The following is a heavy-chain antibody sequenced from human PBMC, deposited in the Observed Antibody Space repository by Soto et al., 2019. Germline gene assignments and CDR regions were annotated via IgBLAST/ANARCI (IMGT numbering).Heavy chain of an antibody. D-gene: IGHD3-9*01. CDR1: GYTFTGYY. V-gene: IGHV1-2*04. Sequence: GASVKVSCKASGYTFTGYYMRWVRQAPGQGLEWMGWINPNSGGTNYAQKFQGWVTMTRDTSISTAYMELSRLRSDDTAVYYCARGGYDILTGYPPMNYYYYSMDVWGKGTTVTVAS. CDR2: INPNSGGT. J-gene: IGHJ6*03. CDR3: ARGGYDILTGYPPMNYYYYSMDV.